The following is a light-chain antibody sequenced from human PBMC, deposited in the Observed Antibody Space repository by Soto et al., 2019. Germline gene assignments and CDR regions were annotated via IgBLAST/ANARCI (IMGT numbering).Light chain of an antibody. CDR1: SSDVGGYNY. V-gene: IGLV2-14*01. CDR3: TSYTTISTWV. CDR2: EVS. Sequence: QSVLTQPASVSGSPGQSITISCTGTSSDVGGYNYVYWYQQHPGRAPKLMIFEVSNRPSGVSNRFSGSKSGNTASLTISGLQAEDAAEYYCTSYTTISTWVFGGGTNLTVL. J-gene: IGLJ3*02.